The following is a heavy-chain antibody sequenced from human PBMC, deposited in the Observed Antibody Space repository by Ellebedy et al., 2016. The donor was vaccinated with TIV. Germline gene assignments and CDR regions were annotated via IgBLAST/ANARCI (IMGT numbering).Heavy chain of an antibody. CDR2: ISGDGSTT. V-gene: IGHV3-74*03. Sequence: GGSLRLXCAASGFTFNTYSMNWVRQAPGKGLVWVSRISGDGSTTTYADSVKGRFTIFRDNAKNTLYLQMNSLSPEDTALYYCARTGYSWEGLDRWGQGTLVTVSA. CDR3: ARTGYSWEGLDR. D-gene: IGHD1-26*01. J-gene: IGHJ4*02. CDR1: GFTFNTYS.